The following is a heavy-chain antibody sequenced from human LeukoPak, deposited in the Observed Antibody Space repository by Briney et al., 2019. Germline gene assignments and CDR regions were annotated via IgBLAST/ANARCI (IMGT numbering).Heavy chain of an antibody. J-gene: IGHJ4*02. D-gene: IGHD5-18*01. CDR3: ARDLLDNYGLNSFDY. CDR2: ISAYNGNT. V-gene: IGHV1-18*01. CDR1: GYTFTSYG. Sequence: GASVKVSCKASGYTFTSYGISWVRQAPGQGLEWMGWISAYNGNTNYAQKLQGRVTMTTDTSTSTAYMELRSLRSDDTAVYYCARDLLDNYGLNSFDYWGQGTLVTVSS.